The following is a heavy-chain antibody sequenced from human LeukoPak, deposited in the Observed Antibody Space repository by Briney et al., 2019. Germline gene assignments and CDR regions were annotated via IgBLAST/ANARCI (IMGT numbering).Heavy chain of an antibody. CDR2: IYTGGTT. Sequence: GGSPRLSCAASGFTVTSNHMNWVRQAPGKGLGWVSIIYTGGTTHYADSLKDRFTISRDDSINTLYLQMNSLRAEDTAVYYCARDSSSYYFDYWGQGTLVTVSS. CDR3: ARDSSSYYFDY. CDR1: GFTVTSNH. J-gene: IGHJ4*02. D-gene: IGHD6-6*01. V-gene: IGHV3-66*01.